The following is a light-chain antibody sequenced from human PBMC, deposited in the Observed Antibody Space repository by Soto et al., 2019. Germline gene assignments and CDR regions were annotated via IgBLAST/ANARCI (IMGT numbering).Light chain of an antibody. J-gene: IGKJ1*01. Sequence: DIQMPQSPPTLSASVGDRVTITCRASQSIRHSLAWYQQMPGKAPKLLIYGASTLQSGVPSRRSGSGSGTEFTLTISSLQPDDFGTYFCQHHNSYSQTCGQGTKVEIK. V-gene: IGKV1-5*01. CDR2: GAS. CDR1: QSIRHS. CDR3: QHHNSYSQT.